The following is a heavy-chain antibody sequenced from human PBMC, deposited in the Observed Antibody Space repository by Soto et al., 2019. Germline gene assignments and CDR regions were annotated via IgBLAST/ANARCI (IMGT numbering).Heavy chain of an antibody. CDR2: ISSSSSTI. Sequence: GGSLRLSCAASGFTFSSYSMNWVRQAPGKGLEWVSYISSSSSTIYYADSVKGRFTISRDNAKNSLYLQMNSLRDEDTAVYYCAREGYCSGGSCYAGGYYYYYGMDVWGQGTTVTVSS. D-gene: IGHD2-15*01. CDR1: GFTFSSYS. V-gene: IGHV3-48*02. J-gene: IGHJ6*02. CDR3: AREGYCSGGSCYAGGYYYYYGMDV.